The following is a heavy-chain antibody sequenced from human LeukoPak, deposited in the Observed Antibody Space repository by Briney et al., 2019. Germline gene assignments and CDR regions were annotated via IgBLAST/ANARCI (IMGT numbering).Heavy chain of an antibody. D-gene: IGHD4-11*01. V-gene: IGHV4-39*07. CDR1: GGSITNTNYY. J-gene: IGHJ4*02. CDR3: AREWQYQFDY. CDR2: VYHSGIT. Sequence: KASETLSLTCTVSGGSITNTNYYWAWIRQPPGEGLEWIGSVYHSGITYYTPSLESRVSISVDTSKNQFSLKVTSVTAADTAVYYCAREWQYQFDYWGQGSLVTISS.